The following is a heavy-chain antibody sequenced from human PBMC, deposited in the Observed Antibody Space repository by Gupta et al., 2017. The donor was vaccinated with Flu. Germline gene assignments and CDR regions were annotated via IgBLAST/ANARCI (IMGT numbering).Heavy chain of an antibody. V-gene: IGHV3-23*01. CDR3: AKVGYCSSACSRVGYFDH. D-gene: IGHD2-2*01. J-gene: IGHJ4*02. CDR2: ISGGGGNK. Sequence: KGLEWVSTISGGGGNKYYADSVKGRFTISRDDSKNTLFLQMNSLRAEDTALYYCAKVGYCSSACSRVGYFDHWGQGTLVTVSS.